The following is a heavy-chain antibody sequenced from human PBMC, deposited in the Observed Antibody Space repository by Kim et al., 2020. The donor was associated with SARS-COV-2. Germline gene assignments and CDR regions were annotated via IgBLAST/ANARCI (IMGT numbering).Heavy chain of an antibody. J-gene: IGHJ4*02. D-gene: IGHD2-2*01. CDR2: TYYSGST. V-gene: IGHV4-59*11. Sequence: SETLSLTCTVSGGSISSHSWSWIRQPPGKGLEWIGYTYYSGSTNYNPSLKSRVTISVDTSKNQFSLKLSSVTAADAAVYYCARDRIGHCSSTSCSLHFDYWGQGPLVTVSS. CDR1: GGSISSHS. CDR3: ARDRIGHCSSTSCSLHFDY.